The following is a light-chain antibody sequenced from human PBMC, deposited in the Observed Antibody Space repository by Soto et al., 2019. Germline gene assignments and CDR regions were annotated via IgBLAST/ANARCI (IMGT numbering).Light chain of an antibody. V-gene: IGLV1-40*01. CDR1: SSNIGAGYD. CDR3: QSYDSILSGVV. CDR2: GNR. J-gene: IGLJ2*01. Sequence: QSVLTQPPSVSGAPGQRVTISCTGSSSNIGAGYDVHWYQQLPGTAPKLLIHGNRNRPSGVPDRFSASKSGTSASLAITGLQAEEEADYYCQSYDSILSGVVFGGGTKLTVL.